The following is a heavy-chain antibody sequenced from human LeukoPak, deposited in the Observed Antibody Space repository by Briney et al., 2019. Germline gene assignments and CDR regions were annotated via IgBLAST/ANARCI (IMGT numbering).Heavy chain of an antibody. V-gene: IGHV4-34*01. Sequence: SETLSLTCTVSGGSISSYYWSWIRQPPGKGLEWIGEINHSGSTNYNPSLKSRVTISVDTSKNQFSLKLNSVTAADTAVYYCARHDYGDYETDYFDYWGQGTLVTVSS. J-gene: IGHJ4*02. CDR2: INHSGST. D-gene: IGHD4-17*01. CDR1: GGSISSYY. CDR3: ARHDYGDYETDYFDY.